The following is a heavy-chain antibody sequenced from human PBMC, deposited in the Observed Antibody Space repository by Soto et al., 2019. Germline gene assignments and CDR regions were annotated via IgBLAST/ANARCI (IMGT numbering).Heavy chain of an antibody. D-gene: IGHD3-10*01. V-gene: IGHV1-69*13. CDR1: GGTFSSYA. Sequence: SVKVSCKASGGTFSSYAISWVRQAPGQGLEWMGGIIPIFGTANYAQKFQGRVTITADESTSTAYMELSSPRSEDTAVYYCARDRRSITMVRGVTPLDGMEVWGQGTTVTVSS. J-gene: IGHJ6*02. CDR3: ARDRRSITMVRGVTPLDGMEV. CDR2: IIPIFGTA.